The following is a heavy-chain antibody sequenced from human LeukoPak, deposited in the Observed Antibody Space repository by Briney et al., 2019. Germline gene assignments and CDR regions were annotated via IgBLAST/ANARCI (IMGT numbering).Heavy chain of an antibody. V-gene: IGHV3-43*02. D-gene: IGHD3-22*01. CDR2: ISGDGGST. CDR3: AKALADRDLPYYYDSSGYYLVLGY. Sequence: GGSLRLSCAASGFTFDDYAMHWVRQAPGKGLEWVSLISGDGGSTYYADSVKGRFTISRGNSKNSLYLQMNSLRTEDTALYYCAKALADRDLPYYYDSSGYYLVLGYWGQGTLVTVSS. CDR1: GFTFDDYA. J-gene: IGHJ4*02.